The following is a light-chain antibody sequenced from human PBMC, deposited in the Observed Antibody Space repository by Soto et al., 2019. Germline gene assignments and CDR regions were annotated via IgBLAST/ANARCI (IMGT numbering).Light chain of an antibody. CDR1: QGVSSW. CDR2: LAS. Sequence: DIQMTQSPSSVSASLGDRVTISCRASQGVSSWLAWYQQKPGKAPQLLIYLASSLHTGIPSRFSGSGSGTDFTLTISSLQPEDFATYYCQQANRFPSTFGQGTKVEIK. J-gene: IGKJ2*01. V-gene: IGKV1-12*02. CDR3: QQANRFPST.